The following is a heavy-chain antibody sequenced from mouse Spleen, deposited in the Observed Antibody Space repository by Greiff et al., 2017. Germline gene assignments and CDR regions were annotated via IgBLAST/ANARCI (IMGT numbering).Heavy chain of an antibody. CDR1: GYAFTNYL. J-gene: IGHJ2*01. CDR2: INPGSGGT. V-gene: IGHV1-54*01. CDR3: ARGGSSDY. Sequence: VQLQQSGAELVRPGTSMKVSCKASGYAFTNYLIEWVKQRPGQGLEWIGVINPGSGGTNYNEKFKGKATLTADKSSSTAYMQLSSLTSEDSAVYFCARGGSSDYWGQGTTLTVSS. D-gene: IGHD3-1*01.